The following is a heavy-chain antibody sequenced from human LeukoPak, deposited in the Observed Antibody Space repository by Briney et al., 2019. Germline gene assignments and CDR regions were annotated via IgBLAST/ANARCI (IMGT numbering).Heavy chain of an antibody. CDR1: GGSISTSS. D-gene: IGHD6-19*01. V-gene: IGHV4-59*01. CDR3: ARDTSVASGMQY. CDR2: YFSTAT. Sequence: SETLSLTCTVSGGSISTSSWSWVRQTPDRGLEWIGSYFSTATKSNPSLGRRVAISVDTSKNQLFLRLRSLTPADTASYYCARDTSVASGMQYWGPGTLVTVSS. J-gene: IGHJ4*02.